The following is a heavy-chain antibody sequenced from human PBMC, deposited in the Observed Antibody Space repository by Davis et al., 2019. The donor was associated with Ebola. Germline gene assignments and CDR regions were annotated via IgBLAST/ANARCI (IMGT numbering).Heavy chain of an antibody. D-gene: IGHD3-10*01. CDR1: GFSISSYY. V-gene: IGHV4-59*08. J-gene: IGHJ2*01. CDR2: IYYSGST. Sequence: SETLSLTCTVSGFSISSYYWSWIRPPPGKGLEWNGYIYYSGSTTYNPSLTCRVTISVDTSKNQFSLKLSSVTAADTAVYYCARSRVSYYYGSGSYLGWYFDLWGRGTLVTVSS. CDR3: ARSRVSYYYGSGSYLGWYFDL.